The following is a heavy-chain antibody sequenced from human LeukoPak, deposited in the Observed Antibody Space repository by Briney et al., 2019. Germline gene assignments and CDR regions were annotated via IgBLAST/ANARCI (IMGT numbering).Heavy chain of an antibody. CDR3: ARDLGLYDYGGNIDY. J-gene: IGHJ4*02. CDR1: GFTLNTYS. V-gene: IGHV3-48*04. D-gene: IGHD4-23*01. CDR2: ISGSSRTM. Sequence: GGSLRLSCAASGFTLNTYSMNWVRQAPGKGLEWVSYISGSSRTMYYADSVKGRFTISRDNAKNSLYLQMNSLRAEDTAMYYCARDLGLYDYGGNIDYWGQGTLVTVSS.